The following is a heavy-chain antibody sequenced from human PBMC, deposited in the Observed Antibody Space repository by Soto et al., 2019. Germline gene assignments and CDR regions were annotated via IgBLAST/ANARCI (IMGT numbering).Heavy chain of an antibody. D-gene: IGHD4-17*01. CDR3: AAGIGAPVAFDI. J-gene: IGHJ3*02. V-gene: IGHV1-58*01. CDR1: GFPFSSSA. CDR2: IVVGSGNT. Sequence: GXAVKVSCKAAGFPFSSSAVEWGRQARGQRLEWIGWIVVGSGNTNYAQKFQERVTITRDMSTSTAYMELSSLRSEDTAVYYCAAGIGAPVAFDIWGQRTMVTVSS.